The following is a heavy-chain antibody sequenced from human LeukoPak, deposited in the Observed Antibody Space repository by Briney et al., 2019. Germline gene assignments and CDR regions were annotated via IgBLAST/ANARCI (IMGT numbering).Heavy chain of an antibody. D-gene: IGHD1-26*01. CDR1: GGSISSYY. CDR3: ARDSEVGAYYYMDV. V-gene: IGHV4-59*12. Sequence: SETLSLTCTVSGGSISSYYWSWIRQPPGKGLEWIGYIYYSGSTNYNPSLKSRVTMSVDTSKNQFSLKLSSVTAADTAVYYCARDSEVGAYYYMDVWGKGTTVTVSS. J-gene: IGHJ6*03. CDR2: IYYSGST.